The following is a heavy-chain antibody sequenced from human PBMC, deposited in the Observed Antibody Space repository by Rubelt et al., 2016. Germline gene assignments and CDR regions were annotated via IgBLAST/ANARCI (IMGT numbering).Heavy chain of an antibody. CDR2: INHSRST. V-gene: IGHV4-34*01. CDR1: GGSFSGYY. Sequence: QVQLQQWGAGLLKPSETLSLTCAVYGGSFSGYYWSWIRQPPGKGLEWIGEINHSRSTNYTPSLKRRVTISVDTPKNQFSRKRSSVTAADTAVYYCARAYYYGSGSYFPVDYWGQGTLVTVSS. D-gene: IGHD3-10*01. J-gene: IGHJ4*02. CDR3: ARAYYYGSGSYFPVDY.